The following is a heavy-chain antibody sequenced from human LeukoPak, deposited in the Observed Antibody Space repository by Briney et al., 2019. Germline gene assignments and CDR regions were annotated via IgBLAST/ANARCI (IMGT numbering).Heavy chain of an antibody. CDR3: ARGRYNWNYLVY. D-gene: IGHD1-20*01. J-gene: IGHJ4*02. CDR1: GYTFTSYY. V-gene: IGHV1-46*01. CDR2: INPSGGST. Sequence: ASVKVSCKASGYTFTSYYMHWVRQAPGQGLEWMGIINPSGGSTSYAQKFQGRVTMTRDTSISTAYMELSRLRSDDTAVYYCARGRYNWNYLVYWGQGTLVTVSS.